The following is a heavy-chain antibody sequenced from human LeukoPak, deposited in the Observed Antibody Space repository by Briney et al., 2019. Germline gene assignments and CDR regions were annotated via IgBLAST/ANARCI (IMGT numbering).Heavy chain of an antibody. J-gene: IGHJ3*02. Sequence: PSETLSLTCAVSGGSFSDYYWSWIRQPPGKGLEWIGEINHGGDTNYNSSLQSRVTLSVDTSRNQFSLILSSMTAADTAIYYCASHKYPVQAFDIWGQGTMVTVSS. CDR3: ASHKYPVQAFDI. CDR1: GGSFSDYY. CDR2: INHGGDT. V-gene: IGHV4-34*01. D-gene: IGHD2/OR15-2a*01.